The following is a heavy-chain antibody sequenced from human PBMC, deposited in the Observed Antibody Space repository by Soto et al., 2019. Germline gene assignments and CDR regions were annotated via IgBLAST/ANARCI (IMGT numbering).Heavy chain of an antibody. Sequence: GASVKVSCKASGGTFSTHAIIWVRQAPGHGLEWMGGIIPISGTTYYTQKFQGRVTITADEPTSTAFMELSSLKSDDTAVFYCARGYCSGGNCYSGMDAWGQGTMVTVSS. CDR1: GGTFSTHA. D-gene: IGHD2-15*01. CDR3: ARGYCSGGNCYSGMDA. CDR2: IIPISGTT. J-gene: IGHJ6*02. V-gene: IGHV1-69*13.